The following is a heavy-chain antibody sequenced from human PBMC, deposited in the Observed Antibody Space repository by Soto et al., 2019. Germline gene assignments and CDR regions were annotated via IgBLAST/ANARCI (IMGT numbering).Heavy chain of an antibody. D-gene: IGHD3-10*01. CDR1: GFTFSSYS. V-gene: IGHV3-21*01. CDR3: ARDRHYTYQYYQH. Sequence: GGSLRPSCAASGFTFSSYSMNWVRQAPGKGLEWVSSISSSSSYIYYADSVKGRFTISRDNAKNSLYLQMNSLRAEDTAVYYCARDRHYTYQYYQHWGQGTLGTVSS. CDR2: ISSSSSYI. J-gene: IGHJ1*01.